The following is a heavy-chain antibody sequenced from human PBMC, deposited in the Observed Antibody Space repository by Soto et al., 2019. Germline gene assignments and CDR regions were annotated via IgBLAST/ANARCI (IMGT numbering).Heavy chain of an antibody. CDR2: IYPGDSDT. CDR1: GYSFTSYW. D-gene: IGHD3-22*01. CDR3: ARCGIYYDRTIFYYGMDV. Sequence: GESLKISCKGSGYSFTSYWIGWVRQMPGKGLEWMGIIYPGDSDTRYSPSFQGQFTISADKSISTAYLQWSSLKASDTAMYYCARCGIYYDRTIFYYGMDVWGQGTTVTVSS. J-gene: IGHJ6*02. V-gene: IGHV5-51*01.